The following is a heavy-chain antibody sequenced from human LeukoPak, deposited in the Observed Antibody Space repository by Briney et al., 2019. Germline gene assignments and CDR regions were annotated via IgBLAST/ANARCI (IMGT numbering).Heavy chain of an antibody. J-gene: IGHJ4*02. CDR2: IIPILGIA. V-gene: IGHV1-69*04. Sequence: SVKVSCKASGGTFSSYTISWVRQAPGQGLEWMGRIIPILGIANYAQKFQGRVTITADKSTTTAYMELSSLRSEDTAVYYCAREPFWTVTTMVPDYWGQGTLVTVSS. CDR3: AREPFWTVTTMVPDY. D-gene: IGHD4-17*01. CDR1: GGTFSSYT.